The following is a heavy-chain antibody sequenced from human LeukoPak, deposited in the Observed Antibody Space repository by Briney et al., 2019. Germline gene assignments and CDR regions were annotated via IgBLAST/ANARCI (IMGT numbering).Heavy chain of an antibody. CDR1: GYTFTSYY. CDR2: INPSGGST. J-gene: IGHJ4*02. CDR3: ARGTYYDFWRGYTTPDY. Sequence: ASVKVSCKASGYTFTSYYMHWVRQAPGQGLEWMGIINPSGGSTSYAQKFQGRVTMTRDTSTSTVYMELSSLRSEDTAVYYCARGTYYDFWRGYTTPDYWGQGTLVTVSS. D-gene: IGHD3-3*01. V-gene: IGHV1-46*03.